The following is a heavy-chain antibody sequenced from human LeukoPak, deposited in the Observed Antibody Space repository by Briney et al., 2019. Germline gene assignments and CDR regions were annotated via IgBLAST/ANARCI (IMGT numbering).Heavy chain of an antibody. CDR3: ARVKYYDFWSGYVYYYGMDV. D-gene: IGHD3-3*01. CDR2: INHSGST. Sequence: LETLSLTCAVYGGSFSGYYWSWIRQPPGKGLEWIGEINHSGSTNYNPSLKSRVTISVDTSKNQFSLKLSSVTAADTAVYYCARVKYYDFWSGYVYYYGMDVWGQGTTVTVPS. J-gene: IGHJ6*02. CDR1: GGSFSGYY. V-gene: IGHV4-34*01.